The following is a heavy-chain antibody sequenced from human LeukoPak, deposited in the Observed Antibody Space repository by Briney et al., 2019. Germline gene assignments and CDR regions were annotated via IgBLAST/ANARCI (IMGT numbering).Heavy chain of an antibody. V-gene: IGHV3-7*01. CDR1: GFTFSSYW. Sequence: GGSLRLSCAASGFTFSSYWMSWVRQAPGKGLEWVANIKQDGSEKYYVDSVKGRFTISRDNAKNSLYLQMNSPRAEDTAVYYCARRYSSSWFTHYYFDYWGQGTLVTVSS. CDR2: IKQDGSEK. CDR3: ARRYSSSWFTHYYFDY. J-gene: IGHJ4*02. D-gene: IGHD6-13*01.